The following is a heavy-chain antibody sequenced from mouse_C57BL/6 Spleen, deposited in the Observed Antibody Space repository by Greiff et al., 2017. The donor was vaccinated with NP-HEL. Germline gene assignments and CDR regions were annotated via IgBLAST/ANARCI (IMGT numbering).Heavy chain of an antibody. Sequence: EVQLQQSGPELVKPGASVKISCKASGYTFTDYYMNWVKQSHGKSLEWIGDINPNNGGTSYNQKFKGKATLTVDKSSSTAYMELRSLTSEDSAVYYFARVSSGYFAYWGQGTLVTVSA. CDR1: GYTFTDYY. J-gene: IGHJ3*01. CDR2: INPNNGGT. V-gene: IGHV1-26*01. D-gene: IGHD3-2*02. CDR3: ARVSSGYFAY.